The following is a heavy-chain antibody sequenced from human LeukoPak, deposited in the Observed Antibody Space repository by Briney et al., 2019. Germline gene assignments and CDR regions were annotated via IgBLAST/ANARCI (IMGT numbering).Heavy chain of an antibody. CDR2: IYYSGST. J-gene: IGHJ3*02. V-gene: IGHV4-39*07. D-gene: IGHD5-24*01. CDR1: GGSNSSSSHY. Sequence: SETLSLTCSVSGGSNSSSSHYWDWIRQPPGEGLEWIGSIYYSGSTYYNPSLKSRVTISVDTSKNQFSLKLISVTAADTAVYYCARGGWLQPDAFDIWGQGTMVTVSS. CDR3: ARGGWLQPDAFDI.